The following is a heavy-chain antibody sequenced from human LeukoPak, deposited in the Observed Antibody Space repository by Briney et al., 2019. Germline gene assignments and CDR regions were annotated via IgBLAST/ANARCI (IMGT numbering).Heavy chain of an antibody. CDR1: GYTFTGYY. Sequence: GASVKVSCKASGYTFTGYYMHWVRQAPGQGLEWMGWINPNSGGTNYAQKFQGRVTMTRDTSITTAYMEVTRLRSDDTAVYYCAIQGEDYFDPSGPLDYWGQGTLVTVSS. D-gene: IGHD3-22*01. CDR3: AIQGEDYFDPSGPLDY. J-gene: IGHJ4*02. CDR2: INPNSGGT. V-gene: IGHV1-2*02.